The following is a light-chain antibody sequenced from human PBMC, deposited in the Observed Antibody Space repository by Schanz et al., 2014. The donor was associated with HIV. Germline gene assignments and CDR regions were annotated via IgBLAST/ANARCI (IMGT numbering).Light chain of an antibody. Sequence: QSALTQPPSASGSPGQPVTIFCTGSSSDVGGYNYVSWYQQHPGKAPKVMIYDVSKRPSGVPDRFSGSKSGNTASLTISGLQAEDEADYYCQSFDSSLGASLFGGGTKLTVL. CDR1: SSDVGGYNY. J-gene: IGLJ3*02. CDR2: DVS. V-gene: IGLV2-8*01. CDR3: QSFDSSLGASL.